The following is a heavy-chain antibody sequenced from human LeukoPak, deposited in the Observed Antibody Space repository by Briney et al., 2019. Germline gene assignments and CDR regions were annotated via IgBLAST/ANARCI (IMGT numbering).Heavy chain of an antibody. J-gene: IGHJ3*02. CDR3: ASDPFTISAYDAFNI. Sequence: GGSLRLSCVASGFTFSTYWMSWVRQAPGKGLEWAASINQDGSDKYYVDSVKGRLTISRDNAKNSLYLQMNSLRVEDTAVYYCASDPFTISAYDAFNIWGQETVVTVSS. V-gene: IGHV3-7*01. CDR1: GFTFSTYW. D-gene: IGHD3-3*02. CDR2: INQDGSDK.